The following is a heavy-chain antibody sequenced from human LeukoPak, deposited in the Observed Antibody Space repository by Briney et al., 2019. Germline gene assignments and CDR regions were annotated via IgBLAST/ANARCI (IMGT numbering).Heavy chain of an antibody. CDR2: IIPIFGTA. CDR3: ARAKRWIQPWPYFDY. D-gene: IGHD5-18*01. V-gene: IGHV1-69*05. CDR1: GGTFSSYA. Sequence: SVKVSCKASGGTFSSYAISWVLQAPGHGLEWMGGIIPIFGTANYAQKFQGRVTITTDESTSTAYMELSSLRSEDTAVYYCARAKRWIQPWPYFDYWGQGTLVTVSS. J-gene: IGHJ4*02.